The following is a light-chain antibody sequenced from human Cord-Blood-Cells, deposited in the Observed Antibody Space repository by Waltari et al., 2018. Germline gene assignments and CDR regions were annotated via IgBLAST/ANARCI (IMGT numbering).Light chain of an antibody. CDR2: AAS. J-gene: IGKJ1*01. V-gene: IGKV1-8*01. Sequence: AIRMTQSPSSLSASTGDRVTITCRASQGISSYLAWDQQKPGKAPKLLIYAASTLQSGVPSRFSGSGSGTDFTLTISCLQSEDFATYYCQQYYSYLRTFGQGTKVEIK. CDR3: QQYYSYLRT. CDR1: QGISSY.